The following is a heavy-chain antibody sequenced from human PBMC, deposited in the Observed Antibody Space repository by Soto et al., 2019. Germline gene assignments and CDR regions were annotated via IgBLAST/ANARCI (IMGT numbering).Heavy chain of an antibody. V-gene: IGHV3-21*01. CDR2: ISTTSSYI. Sequence: EVQLVESGGGLVKPGGSLRLSCVASGFTFSSYNMNWVRQAPGKGLEWVSSISTTSSYIYYADSVEGRFTISRDNAKNSLYRQMNSLRAEDTAVYYCARDLRDGYSRFDCWGQGTLVTVSS. J-gene: IGHJ4*02. D-gene: IGHD2-15*01. CDR3: ARDLRDGYSRFDC. CDR1: GFTFSSYN.